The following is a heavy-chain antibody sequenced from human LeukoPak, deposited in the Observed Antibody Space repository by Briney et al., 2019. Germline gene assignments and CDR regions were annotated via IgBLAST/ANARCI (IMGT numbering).Heavy chain of an antibody. J-gene: IGHJ4*02. D-gene: IGHD5-18*01. V-gene: IGHV1-3*01. CDR1: GYTFTSYA. CDR3: ARYGSVVDTAIFDY. CDR2: INAGNGNT. Sequence: ASVTVSCKASGYTFTSYAMHWTRQAPGQRLEWMGWINAGNGNTKYSQKFQGRVTITRDTSASTAYMELSSLRSEDTAVYYCARYGSVVDTAIFDYWGQGTLVTVSS.